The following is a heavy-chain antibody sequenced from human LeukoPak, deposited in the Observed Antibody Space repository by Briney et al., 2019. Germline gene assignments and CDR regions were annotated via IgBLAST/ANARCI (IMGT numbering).Heavy chain of an antibody. CDR3: AKEWGYCSSTSCYFGNFDP. Sequence: GGSLRLSCAASGFTFSSYAMSWVRQAPGKGLEWVSAISGSGGSTYYADSAKGRFTISRDNSKNTLYLQMNSLRAEDTAVYYCAKEWGYCSSTSCYFGNFDPWGQGTLVTVSS. D-gene: IGHD2-2*01. CDR1: GFTFSSYA. V-gene: IGHV3-23*01. CDR2: ISGSGGST. J-gene: IGHJ5*02.